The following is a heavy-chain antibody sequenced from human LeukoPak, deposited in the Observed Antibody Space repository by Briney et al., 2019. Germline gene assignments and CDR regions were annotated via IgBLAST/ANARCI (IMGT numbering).Heavy chain of an antibody. Sequence: SETLSLTCAVYGGSFSGYFWSWIRQPRGKGLEWIGEINHSGSANYNPSLKSQFTISVDTSKNQFSLRLTSVTAANTAVYYCARKTVTTGVDYWGQGTLVTVSS. J-gene: IGHJ4*02. CDR3: ARKTVTTGVDY. V-gene: IGHV4-34*01. D-gene: IGHD4-17*01. CDR2: INHSGSA. CDR1: GGSFSGYF.